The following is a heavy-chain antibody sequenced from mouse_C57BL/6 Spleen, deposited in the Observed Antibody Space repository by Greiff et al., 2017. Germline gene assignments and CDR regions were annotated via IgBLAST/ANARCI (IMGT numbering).Heavy chain of an antibody. J-gene: IGHJ4*01. D-gene: IGHD2-1*01. CDR1: GFTFSSYA. CDR2: ISSGGDYI. CDR3: TRDGDGNYGDAMDY. Sequence: EVKLVESGEGLVKPGGSLKLSCAASGFTFSSYAMSWVRQTPEKRLEWVAYISSGGDYIYYADTVKGRFTISRDNARNTLYLQMSSLKSEDTAMYYCTRDGDGNYGDAMDYWGQGTSVTVSS. V-gene: IGHV5-9-1*02.